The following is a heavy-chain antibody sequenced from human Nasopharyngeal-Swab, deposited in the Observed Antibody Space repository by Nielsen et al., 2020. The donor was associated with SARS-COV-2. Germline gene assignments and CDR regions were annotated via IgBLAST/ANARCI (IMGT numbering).Heavy chain of an antibody. D-gene: IGHD6-6*01. CDR1: GYTFTSYA. CDR2: INAGNGNT. CDR3: ASFEYSSSSGLDYYYYYGMDV. V-gene: IGHV1-3*01. Sequence: ASVKFSCKASGYTFTSYAMHWVRQAPGQRLEWMGWINAGNGNTKYSQKFQGRVTITRDTSASTAYMELSSLRSEDTAVYYCASFEYSSSSGLDYYYYYGMDVWGQGTTVTVSS. J-gene: IGHJ6*02.